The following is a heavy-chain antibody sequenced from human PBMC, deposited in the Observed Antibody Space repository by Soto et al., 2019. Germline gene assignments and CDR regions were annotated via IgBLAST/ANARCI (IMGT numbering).Heavy chain of an antibody. Sequence: QVQLVQSGAEVKKPGASVKVSCKASGYTFTSYAMHWVRQAPGQRLEWMGWINAGNGNTKYSQKFQGRVTITRDTSASTAYMELSSLRSEDTAVYYCARVGVYSGYDWGTVDYWGQGTLVTVSS. CDR2: INAGNGNT. CDR3: ARVGVYSGYDWGTVDY. J-gene: IGHJ4*02. D-gene: IGHD5-12*01. V-gene: IGHV1-3*01. CDR1: GYTFTSYA.